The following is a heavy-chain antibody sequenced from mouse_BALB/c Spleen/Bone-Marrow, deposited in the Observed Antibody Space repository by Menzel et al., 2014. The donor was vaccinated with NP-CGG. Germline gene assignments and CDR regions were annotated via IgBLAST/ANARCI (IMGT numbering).Heavy chain of an antibody. V-gene: IGHV3-8*02. D-gene: IGHD2-14*01. CDR2: ISYSGST. J-gene: IGHJ4*01. CDR1: RDSITTGY. CDR3: ARYRYDLARDY. Sequence: EVQLHQPAPSLVKPSQTLSLTCSVTRDSITTGYWNSIRKFPGNKLEYMGYISYSGSTYYNPSLKSRFSSTRDTTKNQYYLHLNSETTEDTATYYCARYRYDLARDYWGQGTSVTVSS.